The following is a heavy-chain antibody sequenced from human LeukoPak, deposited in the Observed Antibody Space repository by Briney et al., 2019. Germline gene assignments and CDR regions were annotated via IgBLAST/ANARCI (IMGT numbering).Heavy chain of an antibody. D-gene: IGHD3-3*01. J-gene: IGHJ3*02. Sequence: GGSLRLSCAASGFIFSSYAMSWVRQAPGKGLEWVAVIWYDGSNKYYADSVKGRFTISRDNSKNTLYPQMNSLRAEDTAVYYCAKIRFLEEGVFDIWGQGTMVTVSS. CDR2: IWYDGSNK. CDR1: GFIFSSYA. CDR3: AKIRFLEEGVFDI. V-gene: IGHV3-33*08.